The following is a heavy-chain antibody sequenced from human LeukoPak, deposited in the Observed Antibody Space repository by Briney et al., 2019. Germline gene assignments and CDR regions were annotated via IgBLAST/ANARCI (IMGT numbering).Heavy chain of an antibody. V-gene: IGHV4-4*07. CDR3: ARDHRYYDSSGYYSSDAFDI. CDR1: GGSISSYY. Sequence: SETLSLTCTVSGGSISSYYWSWIRQPAGKGLEWIGRIYTSGSTNYNPSLESRVTMSVDTSKNQFSLKLSSVTAADTAVYYCARDHRYYDSSGYYSSDAFDIWGQGTMVTVSS. CDR2: IYTSGST. D-gene: IGHD3-22*01. J-gene: IGHJ3*02.